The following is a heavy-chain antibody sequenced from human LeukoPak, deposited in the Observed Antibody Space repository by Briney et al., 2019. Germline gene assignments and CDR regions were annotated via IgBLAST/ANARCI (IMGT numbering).Heavy chain of an antibody. Sequence: ASVKVSCKASGFTLSTYTMHWLRQAPGQRPEWMGCIYAGNGNVKYSQNFQARVTITRDTSANTAYLELSSLRSEDTAVYYCAREVAIWGQGTLVTVSS. CDR2: IYAGNGNV. V-gene: IGHV1-3*01. J-gene: IGHJ4*02. D-gene: IGHD2-15*01. CDR3: AREVAI. CDR1: GFTLSTYT.